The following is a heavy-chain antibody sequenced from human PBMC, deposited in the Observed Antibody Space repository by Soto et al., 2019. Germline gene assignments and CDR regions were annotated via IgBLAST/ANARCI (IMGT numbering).Heavy chain of an antibody. CDR1: GYTFTSYA. J-gene: IGHJ4*02. CDR2: INAGNGNT. CDR3: ARNGSELGRYCSGGSCYVADY. Sequence: QVQLVQSGAEVKKPGASVKVSCKASGYTFTSYAMHWVRQAPEQRLEWMGWINAGNGNTKYSQKFQGRVTITRDTSASTAYMELSSLRSEDTAVYYCARNGSELGRYCSGGSCYVADYWGQGTLVTVSS. D-gene: IGHD2-15*01. V-gene: IGHV1-3*01.